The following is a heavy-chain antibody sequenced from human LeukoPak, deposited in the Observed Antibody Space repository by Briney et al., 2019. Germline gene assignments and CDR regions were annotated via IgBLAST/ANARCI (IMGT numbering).Heavy chain of an antibody. J-gene: IGHJ4*02. Sequence: GGSLRLSCAASGFTFTSYAMSWVRQAPGKGLEWVSAISGSGGSTYYAVSVKGRFTISRDNSKNTLYLQMNSLRAEDTAVYYCATTLHSGYYDLYWGQGTLVTVSS. CDR3: ATTLHSGYYDLY. V-gene: IGHV3-23*01. CDR2: ISGSGGST. D-gene: IGHD3-22*01. CDR1: GFTFTSYA.